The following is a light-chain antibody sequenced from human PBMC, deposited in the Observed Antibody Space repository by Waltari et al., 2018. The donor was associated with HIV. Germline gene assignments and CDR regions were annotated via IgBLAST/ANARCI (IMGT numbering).Light chain of an antibody. CDR1: QSISSW. Sequence: DIQMTQSPSTLSGSVGDRVTITCRASQSISSWLAWYQQKPGKAPKLLIYKASSLESGVPSTFSGSGSGTEFTLTISSLQPDDFATYYCQQYLSYPLTFGGGTKVEIK. J-gene: IGKJ4*01. CDR3: QQYLSYPLT. CDR2: KAS. V-gene: IGKV1-5*03.